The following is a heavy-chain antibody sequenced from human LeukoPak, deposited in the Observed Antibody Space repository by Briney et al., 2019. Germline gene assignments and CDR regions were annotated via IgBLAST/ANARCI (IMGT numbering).Heavy chain of an antibody. CDR3: ARSLRLGDPGYIDY. Sequence: GESLQISCKGSGYNFSSYWIGWVRQLPGKGLEWMGIIYPGDSDTRYSPSFLGQVTISADKSISTASLQWSSLKASDTAMYYCARSLRLGDPGYIDYWGQGTLVTVSS. CDR2: IYPGDSDT. J-gene: IGHJ4*02. CDR1: GYNFSSYW. V-gene: IGHV5-51*01. D-gene: IGHD3-16*01.